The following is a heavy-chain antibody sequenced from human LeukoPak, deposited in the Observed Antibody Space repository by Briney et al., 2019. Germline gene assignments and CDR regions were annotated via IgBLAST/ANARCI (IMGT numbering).Heavy chain of an antibody. CDR1: GFTFSSYS. CDR3: AREDYDSSGYYYAGYYMDV. V-gene: IGHV3-7*01. D-gene: IGHD3-22*01. J-gene: IGHJ6*03. CDR2: IKQDGSEK. Sequence: GGSLRLSCAASGFTFSSYSMNWVRQAPGKGLEWVANIKQDGSEKYYVDSVKGRFTISRDNAKNSLYLQMNSLRAEDTAVYYCAREDYDSSGYYYAGYYMDVWGKGTTVTVSS.